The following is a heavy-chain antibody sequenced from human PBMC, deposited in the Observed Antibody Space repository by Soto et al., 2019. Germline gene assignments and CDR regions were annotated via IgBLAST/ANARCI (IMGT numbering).Heavy chain of an antibody. Sequence: GGSLRLSCAASGFTFSSYAMSWVRQAPGKGLEWVSAISGSGGSTYYADSVKGRFTISRDNSKNTLYLQMNSLRAEDTAVYYCAKDPGRYFDRGNDAFDIWGQGTMVTVSS. V-gene: IGHV3-23*01. CDR3: AKDPGRYFDRGNDAFDI. D-gene: IGHD3-9*01. J-gene: IGHJ3*02. CDR1: GFTFSSYA. CDR2: ISGSGGST.